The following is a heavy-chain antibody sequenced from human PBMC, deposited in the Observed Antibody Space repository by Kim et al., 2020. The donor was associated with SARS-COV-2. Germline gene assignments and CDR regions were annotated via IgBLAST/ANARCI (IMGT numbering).Heavy chain of an antibody. V-gene: IGHV3-23*01. CDR1: GFTFSSYA. CDR3: AKFGDSPGYCGGDCYFDY. Sequence: GGSLRLSCAASGFTFSSYAMSWVRQAPGKGLEWVSAISGSGGSTYYADSVKGRFTISRDNSKNTLYLQMNSLRAEDTAVYYCAKFGDSPGYCGGDCYFDYWGQGTLVTVSS. D-gene: IGHD2-21*02. J-gene: IGHJ4*02. CDR2: ISGSGGST.